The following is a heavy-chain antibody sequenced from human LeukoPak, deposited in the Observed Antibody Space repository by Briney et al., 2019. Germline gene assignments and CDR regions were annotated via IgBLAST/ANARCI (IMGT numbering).Heavy chain of an antibody. Sequence: GGSLRLSCAASGFTFSSYAMNWVRQAPGKGLEWVSAISVDGSHTYYADSLKGRFTISRDNSKNTLSLQMNSLRAEDTAVYFCAKRGVVIRVILVGFHKEAYYFDSWGQGALVTVSS. CDR2: ISVDGSHT. D-gene: IGHD3-22*01. J-gene: IGHJ4*02. V-gene: IGHV3-23*01. CDR3: AKRGVVIRVILVGFHKEAYYFDS. CDR1: GFTFSSYA.